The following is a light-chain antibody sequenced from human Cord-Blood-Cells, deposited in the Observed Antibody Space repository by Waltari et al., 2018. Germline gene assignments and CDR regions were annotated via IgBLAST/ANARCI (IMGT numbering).Light chain of an antibody. J-gene: IGKJ2*01. CDR3: RDGIHLPDT. CDR1: QSLLHSDGKTY. Sequence: IVMTQTPLSLSVTPGQPASISCKSSQSLLHSDGKTYLYWYLQKTGQSPQLLIYEVSSRFSRVPDRFSGSGSGTDFTLKISRVEAEDIEVYYCRDGIHLPDTLRQGTKLEIK. V-gene: IGKV2-29*02. CDR2: EVS.